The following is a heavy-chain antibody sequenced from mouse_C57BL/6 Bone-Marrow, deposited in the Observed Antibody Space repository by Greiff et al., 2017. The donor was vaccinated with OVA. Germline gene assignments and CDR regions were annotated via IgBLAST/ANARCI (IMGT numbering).Heavy chain of an antibody. V-gene: IGHV1-58*01. J-gene: IGHJ3*01. Sequence: EVQLQQSGADLVRPGSSVKMSCTTSGFTFTSYGINWVPQPPGQGLEWFGYICIGNGYTEYNEKFKGQATMSSDTSSSTAYMQLSSLTSEDSAIDFGAREGIYYEYEGFAYWGQGTLVTVSA. CDR1: GFTFTSYG. CDR2: ICIGNGYT. CDR3: AREGIYYEYEGFAY. D-gene: IGHD2-4*01.